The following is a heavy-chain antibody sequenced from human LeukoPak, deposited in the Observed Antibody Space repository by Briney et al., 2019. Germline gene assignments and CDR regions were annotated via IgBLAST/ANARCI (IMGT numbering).Heavy chain of an antibody. D-gene: IGHD1-20*01. Sequence: SQTLSLTCAVSGGSISSGGYSWSWLRQPPGKGREWIAYIYDNGVSNYNPSLKSRVIISVDSSKNQFSLKLTSVTAADTAVYYCAKILTGTGPTIGVWGQGTTVAVSS. CDR2: IYDNGVS. CDR1: GGSISSGGYS. V-gene: IGHV4-30-2*02. CDR3: AKILTGTGPTIGV. J-gene: IGHJ6*02.